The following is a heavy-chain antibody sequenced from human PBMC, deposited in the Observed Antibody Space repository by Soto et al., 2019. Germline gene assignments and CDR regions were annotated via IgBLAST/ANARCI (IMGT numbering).Heavy chain of an antibody. CDR2: ISAYNGNT. V-gene: IGHV1-18*01. CDR3: ERVDFIGNHVLRFLEWPPLDV. CDR1: GYTFTSYG. Sequence: ASVKVSCKASGYTFTSYGISWVRQAPGQGLEWMGWISAYNGNTNYAQKLQGRVTMTTDTSTSTAYMELRSLRSDDTAVYYCERVDFIGNHVLRFLEWPPLDVWGKGTTVTVSS. J-gene: IGHJ6*04. D-gene: IGHD3-3*01.